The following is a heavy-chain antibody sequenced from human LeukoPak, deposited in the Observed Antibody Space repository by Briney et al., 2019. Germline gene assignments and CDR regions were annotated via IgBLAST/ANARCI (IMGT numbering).Heavy chain of an antibody. J-gene: IGHJ4*02. CDR2: IIPILGIA. CDR3: ARDTGDGYNY. CDR1: GGTFISYA. Sequence: GASVKVSCKASGGTFISYAISWVRQAPGQGLAWMGRIIPILGIANYAQKFQGRVTITADKSTSTAYMELSSLRSEDTAVYYCARDTGDGYNYWGQGTLVTVSS. D-gene: IGHD5-24*01. V-gene: IGHV1-69*04.